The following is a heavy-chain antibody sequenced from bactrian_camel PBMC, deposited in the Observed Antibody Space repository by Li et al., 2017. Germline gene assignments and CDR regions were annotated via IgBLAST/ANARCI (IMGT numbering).Heavy chain of an antibody. CDR1: GYTYSSGS. CDR2: IHNGESA. D-gene: IGHD6*01. J-gene: IGHJ4*01. CDR3: AADTDGPLLVPGETETVPCGNEYTY. Sequence: VQLVESGGGSVQAGGSLRLSCAASGYTYSSGSMGWFRQAPGKGREGVAAIHNGESAYYADSVKGRFTISRDDAKNTVYLQLNSLKIEDTAVYYCAADTDGPLLVPGETETVPCGNEYTYWGQGTQVTVS. V-gene: IGHV3S1*01.